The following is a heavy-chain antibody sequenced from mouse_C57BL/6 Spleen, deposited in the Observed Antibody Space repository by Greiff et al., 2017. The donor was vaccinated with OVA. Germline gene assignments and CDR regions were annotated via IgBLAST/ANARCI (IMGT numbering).Heavy chain of an antibody. CDR3: ARSPVVEYYFDY. CDR1: GYAFTNSL. D-gene: IGHD1-1*01. J-gene: IGHJ2*01. Sequence: QVQLQQSGAELVRPGTSVKVSCKASGYAFTNSLIEWVKQRPGQGLEWIGVINPGSGGTKYNEKFKGKATLTADKSSSTAFMQLSSLTSEDSAVYFCARSPVVEYYFDYWGQGTTLTVSS. V-gene: IGHV1-54*01. CDR2: INPGSGGT.